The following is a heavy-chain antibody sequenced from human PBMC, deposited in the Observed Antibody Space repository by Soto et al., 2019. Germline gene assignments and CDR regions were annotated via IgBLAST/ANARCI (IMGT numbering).Heavy chain of an antibody. CDR3: VIDESINWYNGHFRH. V-gene: IGHV3-9*01. Sequence: EVQLVESGGGLVQPGRSLRLSCAASGFTFDDYAMHWVRQVPGKGLEWVSGINWNSGSIGYGDSVKGRFAISRDNAKNSLHLQMHSLIAEDSAFYYCVIDESINWYNGHFRHWGQGTLVTVSS. D-gene: IGHD6-13*01. CDR1: GFTFDDYA. CDR2: INWNSGSI. J-gene: IGHJ1*01.